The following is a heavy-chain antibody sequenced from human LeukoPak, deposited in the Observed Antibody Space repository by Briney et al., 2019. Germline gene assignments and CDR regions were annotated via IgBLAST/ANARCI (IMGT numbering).Heavy chain of an antibody. CDR3: ALLAVASDFDY. CDR2: IGYSGRTI. J-gene: IGHJ4*02. Sequence: GGSLRLSCAASGFTFSSYEMNWVRQAPGKGLEWVANIGYSGRTIYYADSAKGRFTISRDNAKNSLYLQMNSLRVEDTAVYYCALLAVASDFDYWGQGALVTVSS. CDR1: GFTFSSYE. D-gene: IGHD6-19*01. V-gene: IGHV3-48*03.